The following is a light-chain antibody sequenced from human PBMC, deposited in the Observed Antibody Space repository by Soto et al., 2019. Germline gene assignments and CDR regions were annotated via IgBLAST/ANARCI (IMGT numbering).Light chain of an antibody. CDR2: NDR. Sequence: SYDLTQPPSVSVAPGQTARITCGGDNIGSKSVHWYQQKPGQAPVLVVYNDRDRPSGIPERFSGSNSGNTATLTISRVEAGDEADYYCQLWVSSSHHFYAFGTGTKATV. CDR1: NIGSKS. V-gene: IGLV3-21*02. CDR3: QLWVSSSHHFYA. J-gene: IGLJ1*01.